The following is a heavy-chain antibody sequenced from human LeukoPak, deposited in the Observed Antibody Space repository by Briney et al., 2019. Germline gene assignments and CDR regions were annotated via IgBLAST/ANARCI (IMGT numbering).Heavy chain of an antibody. Sequence: PGGSLRLSCAASGFTFSSYGMNWVRQAPGKGLEWVSYIGSSSTIYYADSVKGRFTISRDNAKNSQYLQMNSLRAEDTAVYYCARGVKNYYDSSGYSYAFDIWGQGTMVTV. CDR1: GFTFSSYG. CDR3: ARGVKNYYDSSGYSYAFDI. V-gene: IGHV3-48*04. CDR2: IGSSSTI. D-gene: IGHD3-22*01. J-gene: IGHJ3*02.